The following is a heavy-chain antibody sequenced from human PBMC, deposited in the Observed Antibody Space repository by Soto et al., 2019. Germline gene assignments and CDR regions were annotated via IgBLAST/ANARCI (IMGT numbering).Heavy chain of an antibody. Sequence: EVQLVESGGGLVQPGVSLRLSCEASGFTFSNYAMSWVRQGPGKGLEWVSSVGDGGGRTYYADSVKGRFTISTDNSENRRLLQMNSLRAEDTDVYYCGRRGIVEGRNHGAFDIWGQGTMVIVSS. CDR3: GRRGIVEGRNHGAFDI. CDR1: GFTFSNYA. J-gene: IGHJ3*02. CDR2: VGDGGGRT. V-gene: IGHV3-23*04. D-gene: IGHD1-26*01.